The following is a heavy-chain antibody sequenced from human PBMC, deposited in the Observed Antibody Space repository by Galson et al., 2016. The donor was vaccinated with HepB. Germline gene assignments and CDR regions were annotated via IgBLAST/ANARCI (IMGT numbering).Heavy chain of an antibody. D-gene: IGHD4-17*01. CDR1: GFTFISYN. V-gene: IGHV3-48*01. Sequence: SLRLSCAASGFTFISYNMHWVRQAPGKGLEWISYISSSGGTIYYADSVRGRFIISRDNSNNKLFLQMNSLTTEDTAIYFCAKDRLSGHGDYSWGIFDIWGRGTEVTVSS. CDR3: AKDRLSGHGDYSWGIFDI. CDR2: ISSSGGTI. J-gene: IGHJ3*02.